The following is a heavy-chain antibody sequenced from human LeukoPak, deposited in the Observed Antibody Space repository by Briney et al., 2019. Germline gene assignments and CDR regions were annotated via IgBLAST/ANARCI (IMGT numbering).Heavy chain of an antibody. D-gene: IGHD6-13*01. CDR3: ARDIAPAGLFFDY. CDR1: GFTFSSYS. Sequence: GGSLRLSCAASGFTFSSYSMNWVRQAPGKGLEWVSSISSSSSYIYYADSVKGRFTISRDNAKNSLYLQMNSLRAEDTAVYYCARDIAPAGLFFDYWGQGTLVTVSS. CDR2: ISSSSSYI. V-gene: IGHV3-21*06. J-gene: IGHJ4*02.